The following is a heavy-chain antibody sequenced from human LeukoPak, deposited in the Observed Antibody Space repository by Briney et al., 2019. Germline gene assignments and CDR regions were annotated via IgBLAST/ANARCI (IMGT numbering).Heavy chain of an antibody. CDR2: ISYDGSNK. D-gene: IGHD4-17*01. CDR3: AKYAPPTTALTRFFDD. J-gene: IGHJ4*02. CDR1: GFTFSSYA. Sequence: GGSLRLSCAASGFTFSSYAMHWVRQAPGKGLEWVAVISYDGSNKYYADSVKGRFSISRDSSKNTLYLQMNSLRVEDTAVYYCAKYAPPTTALTRFFDDWGQGTLVTVSS. V-gene: IGHV3-30-3*02.